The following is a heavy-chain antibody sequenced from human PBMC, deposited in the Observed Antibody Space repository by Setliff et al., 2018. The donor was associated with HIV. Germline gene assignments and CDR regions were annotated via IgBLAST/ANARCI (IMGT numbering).Heavy chain of an antibody. Sequence: PSETLSLTCTVSGDSISSSLYDWGWFRQPPGKGLEWIGGIYYTGRPFYNPSLKSRVTISVDTSNNQFSLKLNSVTAADTAVYYCARGPKLSVTYSNYARDKWFDPWGQGTLVTVSS. CDR3: ARGPKLSVTYSNYARDKWFDP. CDR1: GDSISSSLYD. V-gene: IGHV4-39*01. CDR2: IYYTGRP. D-gene: IGHD4-4*01. J-gene: IGHJ5*02.